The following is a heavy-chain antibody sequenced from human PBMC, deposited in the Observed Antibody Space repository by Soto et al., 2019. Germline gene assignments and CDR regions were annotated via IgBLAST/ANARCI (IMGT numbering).Heavy chain of an antibody. CDR1: GFTFSSYG. CDR3: AKDQGGGYSYGIDY. Sequence: GGSLRLSCAASGFTFSSYGMHWVRQAPGKGLEWVAVISYDGSNKYYADSVKGRFTISRDNSKNTLYLQMNSLRAEDTAVYYCAKDQGGGYSYGIDYWGQGTLVTVSS. V-gene: IGHV3-30*18. CDR2: ISYDGSNK. J-gene: IGHJ4*02. D-gene: IGHD5-18*01.